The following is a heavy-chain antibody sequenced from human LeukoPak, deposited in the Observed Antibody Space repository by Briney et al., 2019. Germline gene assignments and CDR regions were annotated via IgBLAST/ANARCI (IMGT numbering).Heavy chain of an antibody. CDR1: GFTFSSYR. CDR3: ARWDDLLLIDY. CDR2: ISTSSTSK. V-gene: IGHV3-21*01. D-gene: IGHD3-9*01. J-gene: IGHJ4*02. Sequence: PGGSLRLSCAVSGFTFSSYRMSWVRQAPGKGLEWVSPISTSSTSKYYADSVKGRFTISRDNAKNSVYLQINSLRAEDTAVYYCARWDDLLLIDYWGQGTLVTVSS.